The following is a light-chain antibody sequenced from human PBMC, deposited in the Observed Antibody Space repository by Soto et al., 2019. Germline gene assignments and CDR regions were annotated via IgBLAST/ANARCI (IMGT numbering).Light chain of an antibody. CDR2: SNN. Sequence: QSVLTQPPSASGTPGQRVTISCSGSSSNIGSNTVNWYQQLPGTAPKLVIYSNNQRPSGFPDRFSGSKSGTSDSLAISGLQSEDEADYYCVAWDNSLNGYVGFGGGTKMTVL. CDR1: SSNIGSNT. CDR3: VAWDNSLNGYVG. J-gene: IGLJ2*01. V-gene: IGLV1-44*01.